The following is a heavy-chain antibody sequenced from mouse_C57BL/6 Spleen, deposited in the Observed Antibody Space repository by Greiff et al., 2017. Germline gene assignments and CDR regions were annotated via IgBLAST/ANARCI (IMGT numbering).Heavy chain of an antibody. Sequence: EVKLMESGGGLVKPGGSLKLSCAASGFTFSDYGMYWVRQAPEKGLEWVAYISSGSSTIYYAATVKGRFTISRDNAKNTLFLQMTSLRSEDTAMYYCARGGREYFDYWGQGTTLTVSS. CDR3: ARGGREYFDY. D-gene: IGHD3-3*01. CDR1: GFTFSDYG. CDR2: ISSGSSTI. V-gene: IGHV5-17*01. J-gene: IGHJ2*01.